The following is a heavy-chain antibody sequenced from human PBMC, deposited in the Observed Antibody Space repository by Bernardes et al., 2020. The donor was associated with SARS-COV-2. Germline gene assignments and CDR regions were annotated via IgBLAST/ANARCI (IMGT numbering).Heavy chain of an antibody. Sequence: SETLSLTCTVSGGSISSNYWSWIRQPPGKGLEWIGYIYYSGSTNYNPSLKTRVTISVDTSKNQFSLKLTSVTAADTAVYYCARGVVVEATDYFDYWGQGAMVTDSS. CDR2: IYYSGST. V-gene: IGHV4-59*08. CDR1: GGSISSNY. CDR3: ARGVVVEATDYFDY. D-gene: IGHD1-26*01. J-gene: IGHJ4*02.